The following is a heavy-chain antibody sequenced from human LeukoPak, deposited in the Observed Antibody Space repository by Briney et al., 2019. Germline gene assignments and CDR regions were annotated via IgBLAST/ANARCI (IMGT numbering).Heavy chain of an antibody. CDR3: AREYCSGGSCYGREAWFDP. V-gene: IGHV4-59*01. D-gene: IGHD2-15*01. CDR2: IYYSGST. Sequence: SETLSLTCTVSGGSISSYYWSWIRQPPGKGLEWIGYIYYSGSTNYNPSLKSRVTISVDTSKNQFSLKLSSVTAADTAVYYCAREYCSGGSCYGREAWFDPWGQGTLVTVSS. CDR1: GGSISSYY. J-gene: IGHJ5*02.